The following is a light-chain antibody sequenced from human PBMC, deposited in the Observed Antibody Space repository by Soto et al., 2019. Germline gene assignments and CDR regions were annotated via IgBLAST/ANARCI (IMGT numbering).Light chain of an antibody. CDR1: QSIGNY. CDR2: AAS. CDR3: QQTYSDPA. V-gene: IGKV1-39*01. Sequence: DIQMTQSPSSLSASAGDGVTITCRASQSIGNYLNWYQQKPGKAPKLLITAASSLQSGVPSRFSGSGSGTDFTLTITRLQPEDFATYYCQQTYSDPAFGQGTKVDIK. J-gene: IGKJ1*01.